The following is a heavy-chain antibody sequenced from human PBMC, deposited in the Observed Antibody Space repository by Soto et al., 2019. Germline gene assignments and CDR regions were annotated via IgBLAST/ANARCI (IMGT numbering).Heavy chain of an antibody. CDR3: ARERDDIWNGYHPFDY. J-gene: IGHJ4*02. CDR2: IYTSGST. Sequence: QVQLQESGPGLVKPSETLSLTCTVSGGSISSYYWSWIRQPAGQELELIGRIYTSGSTNYNPSVKSRVTRSVDASKNQCALKLSSVTAADTAGHYCARERDDIWNGYHPFDYWGQGTLVTVS. D-gene: IGHD3-3*01. V-gene: IGHV4-4*07. CDR1: GGSISSYY.